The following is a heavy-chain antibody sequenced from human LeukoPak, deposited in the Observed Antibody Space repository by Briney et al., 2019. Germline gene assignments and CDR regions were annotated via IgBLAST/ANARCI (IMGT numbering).Heavy chain of an antibody. Sequence: PSETLSLTCTVSGYSISRGYYWGWIRQPPGKGLEWIGSIYSGGTISYSPSLESRVTISVDTSENQFSLKLSSVTAADTAVYYCARVDPSGYYYGMDVWGQGTTVTVSS. J-gene: IGHJ6*02. CDR2: IYSGGTI. CDR1: GYSISRGYY. D-gene: IGHD6-6*01. CDR3: ARVDPSGYYYGMDV. V-gene: IGHV4-38-2*02.